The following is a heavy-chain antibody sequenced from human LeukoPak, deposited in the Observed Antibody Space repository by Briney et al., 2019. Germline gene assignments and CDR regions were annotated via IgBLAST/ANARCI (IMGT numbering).Heavy chain of an antibody. Sequence: GGSLRLSCAASGFTVGSNYMSWVRQAPGKGLEWVSVIYSGGSTYYADSVKGRFTISRDNSKNTLYLQMNSLRAEDTAVYYCARDPGSSGWYRTGWGQGTLVTVSS. CDR2: IYSGGST. J-gene: IGHJ4*02. V-gene: IGHV3-53*01. D-gene: IGHD6-19*01. CDR3: ARDPGSSGWYRTG. CDR1: GFTVGSNY.